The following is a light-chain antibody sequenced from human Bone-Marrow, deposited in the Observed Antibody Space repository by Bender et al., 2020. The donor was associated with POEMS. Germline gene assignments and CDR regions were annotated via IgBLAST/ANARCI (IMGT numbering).Light chain of an antibody. CDR2: QDK. V-gene: IGLV3-1*01. J-gene: IGLJ1*01. CDR1: ELGDKY. CDR3: QAWDSRTGYV. Sequence: SYDLTQPPSVSVSPGQTASITCSGDELGDKYISWYQQRPGQSPILVIYQDKKRPSGIPERFSGSNSGNTATLNISGTQALDEADYFCQAWDSRTGYVIGTGAKV.